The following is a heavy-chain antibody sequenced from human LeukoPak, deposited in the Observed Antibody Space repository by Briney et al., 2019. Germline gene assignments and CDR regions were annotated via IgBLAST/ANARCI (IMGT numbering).Heavy chain of an antibody. V-gene: IGHV1-2*02. CDR3: ARDEDYFDY. CDR2: INPNSGGT. CDR1: AYSFTGYY. Sequence: ASVKVCFKASAYSFTGYYMHLVRQAPGQGLEWMGWINPNSGGTNYAQKFQGRVTMTRDTSISTAYMELSRLRSDDTAVYYCARDEDYFDYWGQGTLVTVSS. J-gene: IGHJ4*02.